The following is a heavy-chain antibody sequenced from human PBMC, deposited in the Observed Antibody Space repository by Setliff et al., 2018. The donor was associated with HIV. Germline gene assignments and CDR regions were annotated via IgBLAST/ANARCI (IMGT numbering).Heavy chain of an antibody. Sequence: PSETLSLTCTVSGGSISSYYWSWIRQPAGKGLEWIGRIYTSGSTKYNPSLKSRVTMSVDTSKNQFSLKLSSVTAADTAVYYCAREWYYGSGSYWASYYYYYYYMDVWGKGTTVTVSS. J-gene: IGHJ6*03. V-gene: IGHV4-4*07. CDR2: IYTSGST. D-gene: IGHD3-10*01. CDR3: AREWYYGSGSYWASYYYYYYYMDV. CDR1: GGSISSYY.